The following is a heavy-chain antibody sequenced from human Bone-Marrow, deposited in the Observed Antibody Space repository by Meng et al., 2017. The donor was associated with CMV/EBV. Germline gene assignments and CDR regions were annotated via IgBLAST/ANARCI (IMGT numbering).Heavy chain of an antibody. V-gene: IGHV3-72*01. CDR1: GFTFSEHY. CDR3: GRHVDSGYSL. J-gene: IGHJ4*02. Sequence: SCAASGFTFSEHYMDWVRQAPGKGLEWVGRTRKKGNRYTTEYAASVKGRFSISRDDSKNLLFLQMNTLKTEDTAVYYCGRHVDSGYSLWGQGTLVTVSS. D-gene: IGHD3-22*01. CDR2: TRKKGNRYTT.